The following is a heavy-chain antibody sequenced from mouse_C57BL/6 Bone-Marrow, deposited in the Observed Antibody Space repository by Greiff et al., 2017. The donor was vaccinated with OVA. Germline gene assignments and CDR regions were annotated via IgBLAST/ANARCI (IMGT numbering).Heavy chain of an antibody. J-gene: IGHJ4*01. CDR1: GYSFTGYY. Sequence: VQLKQSGPELVKPGASVKISCKASGYSFTGYYMNWVKQSPEKSLEWIGEINPSTGGTTYNQKFKAKATLTVDKSSSTAYMQLKSLTSEDSAVYYCASSRRWLLRYYAMDYWGQGTSVTVSS. CDR2: INPSTGGT. D-gene: IGHD2-3*01. CDR3: ASSRRWLLRYYAMDY. V-gene: IGHV1-42*01.